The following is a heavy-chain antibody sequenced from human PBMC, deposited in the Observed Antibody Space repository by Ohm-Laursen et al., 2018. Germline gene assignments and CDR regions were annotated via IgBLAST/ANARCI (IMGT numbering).Heavy chain of an antibody. D-gene: IGHD5-18*01. Sequence: SETLSLTCAVSGGSFSDYYWSWIRQPPGKGLEWIGEINHSGSTSYNPSFKSRVTISVDTSKDQFSLKLSSVTAADTAVYYCARKGYSYGYYNYWGQGTLVTVSS. CDR3: ARKGYSYGYYNY. J-gene: IGHJ4*02. CDR2: INHSGST. CDR1: GGSFSDYY. V-gene: IGHV4-34*01.